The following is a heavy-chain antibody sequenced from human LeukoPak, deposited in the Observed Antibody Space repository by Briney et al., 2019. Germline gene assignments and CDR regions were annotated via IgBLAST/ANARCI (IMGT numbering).Heavy chain of an antibody. CDR3: ARQMWNYGGLHYYYGMDV. CDR2: IYYSGSA. D-gene: IGHD4-23*01. CDR1: GGSISSGGYY. V-gene: IGHV4-31*03. Sequence: SQTLSLTCTVSGGSISSGGYYWSWIRQHPGKGLEWIGYIYYSGSAYYDPSLKSRVTISVDTSKNQFSLKLSSVTAADTAVYYCARQMWNYGGLHYYYGMDVWGQGTTVTVSS. J-gene: IGHJ6*02.